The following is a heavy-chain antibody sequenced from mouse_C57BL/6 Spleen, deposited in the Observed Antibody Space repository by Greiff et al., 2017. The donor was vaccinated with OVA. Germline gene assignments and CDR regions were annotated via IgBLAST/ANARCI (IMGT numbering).Heavy chain of an antibody. Sequence: QVQLQQPGAELVKPGASVKLSCKASGYTFTSYWMQWVNQRPGQGLEWIGEIDPSDSYTNYKQKFKGKATLTVDTSTSTAYMQLSSLTSEDSEVYFCEKFCGSSFNDMGDWGQGTSVTVAS. D-gene: IGHD1-1*01. CDR2: IDPSDSYT. J-gene: IGHJ4*01. CDR1: GYTFTSYW. V-gene: IGHV1-50*01. CDR3: EKFCGSSFNDMGD.